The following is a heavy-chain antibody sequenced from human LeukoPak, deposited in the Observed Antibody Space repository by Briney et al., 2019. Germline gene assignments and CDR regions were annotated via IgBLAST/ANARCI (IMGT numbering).Heavy chain of an antibody. CDR3: TTDLSGYDAPLDWYFDL. Sequence: SGGSLRLSCAASGFIFSSYTMNWVRQAPGKGLEWVGRIKSKTDGGTTDYAAPVKGRFTISRDDSKNTLYLQMNSLKTEDTAVYYCTTDLSGYDAPLDWYFDLWGRGTLVTVSS. D-gene: IGHD5-12*01. CDR1: GFIFSSYT. V-gene: IGHV3-15*01. CDR2: IKSKTDGGTT. J-gene: IGHJ2*01.